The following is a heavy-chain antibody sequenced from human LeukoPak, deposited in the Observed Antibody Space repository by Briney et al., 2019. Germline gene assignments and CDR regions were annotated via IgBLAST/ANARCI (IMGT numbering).Heavy chain of an antibody. V-gene: IGHV4-31*03. J-gene: IGHJ4*02. D-gene: IGHD3-22*01. Sequence: SETLSLTCTVSGASFNSDDQYWNWIRQSPGKGLEWIGSIHPSGMLYNNPSLESRVTMSRDTSKNQFSLNLNSVTAADTAVYFCSRGLDSRKLGYWGQGTLVTVSS. CDR1: GASFNSDDQY. CDR3: SRGLDSRKLGY. CDR2: IHPSGML.